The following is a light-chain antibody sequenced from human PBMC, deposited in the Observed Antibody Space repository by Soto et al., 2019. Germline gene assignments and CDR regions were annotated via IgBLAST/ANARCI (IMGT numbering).Light chain of an antibody. J-gene: IGKJ4*01. Sequence: DVQMTQSPSSLSAPVGDTVTITCRASQGISNYLAWYQQKPGKVPKLLMYSASTLHSGVPSRFNGSGSGTEFTLTISSLQSEDIATYYCQKYNSDPFTFGGGTKVEIK. CDR2: SAS. CDR1: QGISNY. CDR3: QKYNSDPFT. V-gene: IGKV1-27*01.